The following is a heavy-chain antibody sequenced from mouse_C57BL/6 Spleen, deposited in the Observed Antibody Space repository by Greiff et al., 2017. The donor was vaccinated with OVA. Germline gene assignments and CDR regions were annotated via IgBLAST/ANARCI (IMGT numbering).Heavy chain of an antibody. J-gene: IGHJ3*01. Sequence: QVQLQQSGAELVKPGASVKMSCKASGYTFTSYWITWVKQRPGQGLEWIGDIYPGSGSTNYNEKFKSKATLTVDTSSSTAYMQLSSLTSEDSAGYYCARGGLYSNYVAWFAYWGQGTLVTVSA. CDR1: GYTFTSYW. V-gene: IGHV1-55*01. CDR3: ARGGLYSNYVAWFAY. CDR2: IYPGSGST. D-gene: IGHD2-5*01.